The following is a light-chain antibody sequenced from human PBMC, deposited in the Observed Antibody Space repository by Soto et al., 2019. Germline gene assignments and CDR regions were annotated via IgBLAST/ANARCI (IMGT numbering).Light chain of an antibody. CDR1: NSDVGNYNH. V-gene: IGLV2-23*02. J-gene: IGLJ2*01. CDR3: RSFARSSTWI. CDR2: EVS. Sequence: QSALTQPASVSGSPGQSITISCTGTNSDVGNYNHVSWYQQHPGKAPKLMIYEVSKRPSGVSNRFSGSKSANTASLTISGLQAEDEAVYYCRSFARSSTWIFGGGTKVTVL.